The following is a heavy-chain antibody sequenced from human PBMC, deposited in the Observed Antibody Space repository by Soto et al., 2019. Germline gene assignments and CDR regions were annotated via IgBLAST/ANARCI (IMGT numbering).Heavy chain of an antibody. CDR2: ILYSGSI. J-gene: IGHJ4*02. CDR3: ARLGSSGWYQGSYFDY. CDR1: GGSITRNNHY. D-gene: IGHD6-19*01. V-gene: IGHV4-39*01. Sequence: QLQLQESGPGLVKPSETLFLTCTVSGGSITRNNHYWGWIRQSPGKGLEWIGSILYSGSINYNPSLKSRVTISVETSKNQFSLKMSSVTAADTAVYYCARLGSSGWYQGSYFDYWGQGTLVTVSS.